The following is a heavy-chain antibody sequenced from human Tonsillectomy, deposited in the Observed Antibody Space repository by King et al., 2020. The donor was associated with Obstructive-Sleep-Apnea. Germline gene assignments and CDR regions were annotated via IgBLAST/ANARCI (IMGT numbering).Heavy chain of an antibody. V-gene: IGHV4-59*01. CDR2: IYFSGST. D-gene: IGHD6-13*01. CDR1: GGSISSYY. CDR3: ARTLSIAAAGTGWYFDL. Sequence: QLQESGPGLVKPSETLSLTCTVSGGSISSYYWSWIRQPPGKGLEWIGYIYFSGSTNYNPSLKSRVTISVDPSKNQFSLKLSSVTAADTAVYYCARTLSIAAAGTGWYFDLWGRGTLVTVSS. J-gene: IGHJ2*01.